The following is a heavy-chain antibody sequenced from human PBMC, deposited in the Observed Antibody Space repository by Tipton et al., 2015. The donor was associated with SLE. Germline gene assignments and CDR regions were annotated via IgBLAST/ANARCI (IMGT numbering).Heavy chain of an antibody. CDR1: GGSISSHY. CDR2: IYYSGST. J-gene: IGHJ5*02. Sequence: TLSLTCTVSGGSISSHYWSWIRQPPGKGLEWIGYIYYSGSTNYNPSLKSRVTISVDTSKNQFSLRLSSVTAADTAVYYCARGRGVVVPAAIPWFDPWGQGTLVTVSS. V-gene: IGHV4-59*11. CDR3: ARGRGVVVPAAIPWFDP. D-gene: IGHD2-2*02.